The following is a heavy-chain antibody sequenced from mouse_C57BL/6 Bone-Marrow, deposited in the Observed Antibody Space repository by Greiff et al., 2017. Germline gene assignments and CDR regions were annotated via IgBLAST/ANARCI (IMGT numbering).Heavy chain of an antibody. D-gene: IGHD4-1*01. CDR2: ISSGSSTI. Sequence: EVQVVESGGGLVKPGGSLKLSCAASGFTFSDYGMHWVRQAPEKGLEWVAYISSGSSTIYYADTVKGRFTISRDNAKNTLFLQMTSLRSEDTAMYYCARAGATGAMDYWGQGTSVTVSS. CDR1: GFTFSDYG. CDR3: ARAGATGAMDY. V-gene: IGHV5-17*01. J-gene: IGHJ4*01.